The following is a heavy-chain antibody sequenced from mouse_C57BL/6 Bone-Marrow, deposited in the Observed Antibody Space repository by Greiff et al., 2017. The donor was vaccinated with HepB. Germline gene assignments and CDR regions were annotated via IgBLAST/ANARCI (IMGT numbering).Heavy chain of an antibody. CDR2: IDPETGGT. CDR1: GYTFTDYE. CDR3: TYTTVVEKGDY. D-gene: IGHD1-1*01. Sequence: QVQLKQSGAELVRPGASVTLSCKASGYTFTDYEMHWVKQTPVHGLEWIGAIDPETGGTAYNQKFKGKAILTADKSSSTAYMELRSLTSEDSAVYYCTYTTVVEKGDYWGQGTTLTVSS. J-gene: IGHJ2*01. V-gene: IGHV1-15*01.